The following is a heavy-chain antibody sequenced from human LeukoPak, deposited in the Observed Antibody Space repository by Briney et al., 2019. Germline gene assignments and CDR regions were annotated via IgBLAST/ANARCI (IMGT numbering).Heavy chain of an antibody. CDR3: AKDGEPGYYDSSGYYDY. D-gene: IGHD3-22*01. CDR1: EFTFSGYA. Sequence: GGSLRLSCAASEFTFSGYAMSWVRQAPGKGLEWVSAISGSGYSTYYADSVKGRFTISRDNSKNTLYLQMNSLRAEDTAVYYCAKDGEPGYYDSSGYYDYWGQGTLVTVSS. CDR2: ISGSGYST. J-gene: IGHJ4*02. V-gene: IGHV3-23*01.